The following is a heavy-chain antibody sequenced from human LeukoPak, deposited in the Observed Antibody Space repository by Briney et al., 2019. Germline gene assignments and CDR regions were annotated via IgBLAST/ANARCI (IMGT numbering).Heavy chain of an antibody. D-gene: IGHD3-10*01. V-gene: IGHV3-74*01. CDR3: AREARFYGSGSYYNWYYYYYYYMDV. J-gene: IGHJ6*03. Sequence: GGSLRLSCAASGFTFDDYGMSWVRQAPGKGLVWVSRINSDGSSTSYADSVKGRFTISRDNAKNTLYLQMNSLRAEDTAVYYCAREARFYGSGSYYNWYYYYYYYMDVWGKGTTVTVPS. CDR2: INSDGSST. CDR1: GFTFDDYG.